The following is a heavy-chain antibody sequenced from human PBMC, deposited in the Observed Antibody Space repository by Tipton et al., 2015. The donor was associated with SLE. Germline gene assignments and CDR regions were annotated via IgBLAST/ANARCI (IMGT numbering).Heavy chain of an antibody. Sequence: TLSLTCAVSGGSLSTYYWSWIRQPPGKGLEWIGYIYYSGSTYYNPSLKSRVTISADTSKNQFSLKLTSVTAADTAVYYCARGYDIRGYMGRGFDYWDQGTLVTVSS. J-gene: IGHJ4*02. CDR1: GGSLSTYY. CDR2: IYYSGST. V-gene: IGHV4-59*08. CDR3: ARGYDIRGYMGRGFDY. D-gene: IGHD3-22*01.